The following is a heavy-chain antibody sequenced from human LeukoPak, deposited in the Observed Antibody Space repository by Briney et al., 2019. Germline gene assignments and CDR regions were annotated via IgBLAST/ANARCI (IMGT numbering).Heavy chain of an antibody. D-gene: IGHD7-27*01. CDR1: GFTFSSHW. CDR3: ARPASDTGSDMNYFHS. V-gene: IGHV3-74*01. Sequence: GGSLRLSCAASGFTFSSHWMHWVRQAPGKGLVWVSRINTDGRATSYADSVKGRFTISRDNAKNTLYLQMNSLRAEDTAVYYCARPASDTGSDMNYFHSWGQGTLVTVSS. CDR2: INTDGRAT. J-gene: IGHJ4*02.